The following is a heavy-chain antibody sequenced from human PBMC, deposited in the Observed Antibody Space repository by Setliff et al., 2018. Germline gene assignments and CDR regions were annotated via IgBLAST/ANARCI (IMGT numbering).Heavy chain of an antibody. J-gene: IGHJ4*02. CDR2: LHTSGSI. CDR1: GGSISSGTYY. V-gene: IGHV4-61*02. Sequence: PSETLSLTCTVSGGSISSGTYYWSWIRQPAGKGLEWIGRLHTSGSIDYNPSLKSRVTISVDTSKNQFSLRLRSVTAADTAVYFCARAGSAPARRKGVFEYWGQGTLVTVSS. D-gene: IGHD6-6*01. CDR3: ARAGSAPARRKGVFEY.